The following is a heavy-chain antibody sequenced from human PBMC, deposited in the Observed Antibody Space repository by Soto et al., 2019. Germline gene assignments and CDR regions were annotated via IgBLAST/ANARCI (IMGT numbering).Heavy chain of an antibody. V-gene: IGHV1-8*01. Sequence: QVQLVQSGAEVKKPGASVKVSCKASGYTFTSYDINWVRQATGQGLEWMGWMNPNSGNTGYAQKFQGRVTMTRNTAISTAYMVLSSLRAEDTAVYYCARERSSGWYVDYWGQGTLVTVSS. D-gene: IGHD6-19*01. CDR3: ARERSSGWYVDY. CDR2: MNPNSGNT. CDR1: GYTFTSYD. J-gene: IGHJ4*02.